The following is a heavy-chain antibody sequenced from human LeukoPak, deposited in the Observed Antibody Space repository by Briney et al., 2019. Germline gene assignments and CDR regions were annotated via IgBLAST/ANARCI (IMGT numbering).Heavy chain of an antibody. CDR2: ISSSSAYI. CDR3: ARDYYGDYSFDY. J-gene: IGHJ4*02. Sequence: GGSLRLSCAASGFTFDDYAMHWVRQAPGKGLEWVSSISSSSAYIYYADSVKGRFTISRDNAKNSLYLQMNSLRAEDTAVCHCARDYYGDYSFDYWGQGTLVTVSS. D-gene: IGHD4-17*01. V-gene: IGHV3-21*01. CDR1: GFTFDDYA.